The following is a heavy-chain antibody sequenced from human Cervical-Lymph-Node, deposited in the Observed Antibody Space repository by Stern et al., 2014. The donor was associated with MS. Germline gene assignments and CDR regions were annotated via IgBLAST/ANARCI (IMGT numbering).Heavy chain of an antibody. CDR3: ARDRRDAHTYAFDT. Sequence: VQLVESGAEVKKPGSSVKVSCQASGGTFSTLAINWVRQASGQGLEWMGGIIPIIDSANYAQKFQSRVTITADTSTRPVYIELRNLSTEDTAVFFCARDRRDAHTYAFDTWAQGTPVTFSA. CDR1: GGTFSTLA. V-gene: IGHV1-69*06. J-gene: IGHJ3*02. CDR2: IIPIIDSA. D-gene: IGHD5-24*01.